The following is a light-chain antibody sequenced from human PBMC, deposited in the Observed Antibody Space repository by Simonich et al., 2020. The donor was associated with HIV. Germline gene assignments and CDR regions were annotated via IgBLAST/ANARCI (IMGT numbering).Light chain of an antibody. Sequence: DIQMTQSPSSLSASVGDRVTSNCRASQPISNSLAWYQQKPGKAPKLLLYFASRLESGVPSRFSGSGSGTEFTLTISSLQPEDFATYYCQHLNSVPFTFGPGTKVDI. CDR1: QPISNS. CDR3: QHLNSVPFT. V-gene: IGKV1-NL1*01. CDR2: FAS. J-gene: IGKJ3*01.